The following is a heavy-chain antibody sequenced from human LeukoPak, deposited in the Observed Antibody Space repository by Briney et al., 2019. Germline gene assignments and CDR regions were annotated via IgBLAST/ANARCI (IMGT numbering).Heavy chain of an antibody. J-gene: IGHJ4*02. CDR3: ARGRGSY. V-gene: IGHV3-66*01. CDR1: GITFSSNY. CDR2: IYSGGST. Sequence: GGSLRLSCGASGITFSSNYMSWGRQAPGKGLEWVSIIYSGGSTYYADSVKGRFTISRDNSKNTLYLQMNSLRAEDTAVYYCARGRGSYLGQGTLVTVSS. D-gene: IGHD3-16*01.